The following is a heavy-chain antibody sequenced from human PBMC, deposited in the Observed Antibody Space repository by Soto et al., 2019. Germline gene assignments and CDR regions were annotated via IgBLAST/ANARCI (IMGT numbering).Heavy chain of an antibody. Sequence: ASVKVSCKASGYTFTSYAISWVQQAPGQGLEWMGWINADNGITNYAKNLRGRVTMTTDTSTSTAYMELRTLRSDDSAVYYCARVGPGPGEYLQHWGQGTLVTVSS. CDR3: ARVGPGPGEYLQH. CDR1: GYTFTSYA. CDR2: INADNGIT. J-gene: IGHJ1*01. D-gene: IGHD3-10*01. V-gene: IGHV1-18*01.